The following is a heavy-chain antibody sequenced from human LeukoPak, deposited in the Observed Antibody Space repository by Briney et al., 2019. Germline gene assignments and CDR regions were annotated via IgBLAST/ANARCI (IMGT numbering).Heavy chain of an antibody. J-gene: IGHJ1*01. Sequence: GGSLRLSCAASGFTFSSYGMHWVRQAPGKGLEWVAVIWYDGSNKYYADSVKGRFTISRDNSKNTLYLQMNSLRAKDTAVYYCAKDRDEYSLEYFQHWGQGTLVTVSS. CDR3: AKDRDEYSLEYFQH. CDR2: IWYDGSNK. D-gene: IGHD5-18*01. CDR1: GFTFSSYG. V-gene: IGHV3-33*06.